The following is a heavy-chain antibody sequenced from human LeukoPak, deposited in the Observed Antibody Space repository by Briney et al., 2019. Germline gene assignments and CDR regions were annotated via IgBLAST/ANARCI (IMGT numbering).Heavy chain of an antibody. CDR1: GYSFTSYW. V-gene: IGHV5-51*01. Sequence: GESLKISCKGSGYSFTSYWIGWVRQMPGKGLEWMGIIYPGDSDTRYSPSFQGQVTISADKSISTAYLQWSSLKASDTAIYYCASGLITIFGVAPGAFDIWGQGTMVTVSS. D-gene: IGHD3-3*01. CDR3: ASGLITIFGVAPGAFDI. CDR2: IYPGDSDT. J-gene: IGHJ3*02.